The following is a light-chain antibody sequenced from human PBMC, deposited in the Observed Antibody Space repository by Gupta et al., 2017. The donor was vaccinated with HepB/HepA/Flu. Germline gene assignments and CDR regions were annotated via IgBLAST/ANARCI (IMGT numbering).Light chain of an antibody. J-gene: IGLJ3*02. CDR1: SSNIGNNY. Sequence: QSVLTQPPSVSAAPGQKVTISCSGSSSNIGNNYVSWYQQLPGTAPKLLMYDNNKRPSEIPDRFSGSKSGTSATLAITGLQTGEEADYYCGTWDSSLSVWVFGGGTKLTVL. CDR3: GTWDSSLSVWV. CDR2: DNN. V-gene: IGLV1-51*01.